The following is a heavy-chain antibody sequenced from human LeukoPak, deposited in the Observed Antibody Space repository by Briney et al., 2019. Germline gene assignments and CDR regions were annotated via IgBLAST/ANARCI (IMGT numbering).Heavy chain of an antibody. J-gene: IGHJ4*02. CDR3: ARDLRMGYCSGGSCYPGAY. CDR2: INPNGGGT. D-gene: IGHD2-15*01. V-gene: IGHV1-2*02. Sequence: ASVKVSCKASGYTFTSYYMHWVRQAPGQGLEWMGWINPNGGGTNYAQKFQGRVTMTRDTSISTAYMELSRLRSDDTAVYYCARDLRMGYCSGGSCYPGAYWGQGTLVTVSS. CDR1: GYTFTSYY.